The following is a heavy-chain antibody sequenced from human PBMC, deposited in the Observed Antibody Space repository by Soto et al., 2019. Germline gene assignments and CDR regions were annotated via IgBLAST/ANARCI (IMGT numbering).Heavy chain of an antibody. CDR3: TGLSMVRGVSYYYYGMDV. CDR2: IYYSGST. V-gene: IGHV4-39*01. Sequence: PSETLSLTXTVSGGSISSSSYYWGWIRQPPGKGLEWIGSIYYSGSTYYNPSLKSRVTISVDTSKNQFSLKLSSVTAADTAVYYCTGLSMVRGVSYYYYGMDVWGQGTTVTVSS. CDR1: GGSISSSSYY. D-gene: IGHD3-10*01. J-gene: IGHJ6*02.